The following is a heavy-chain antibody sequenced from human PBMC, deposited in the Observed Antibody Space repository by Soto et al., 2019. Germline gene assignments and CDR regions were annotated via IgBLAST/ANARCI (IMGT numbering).Heavy chain of an antibody. Sequence: PGGSLRLSCAASGLTFSNVWMTWVRQAPGKGLEWVGRIKSKSDGETADVAAPVKARFTISRDDSKNTVFLEMNSLKSEDTALYYVAITDMNNRNSSTSFDYWGXGXQVTVXS. V-gene: IGHV3-15*01. CDR3: AITDMNNRNSSTSFDY. J-gene: IGHJ4*02. D-gene: IGHD6-6*01. CDR2: IKSKSDGETA. CDR1: GLTFSNVW.